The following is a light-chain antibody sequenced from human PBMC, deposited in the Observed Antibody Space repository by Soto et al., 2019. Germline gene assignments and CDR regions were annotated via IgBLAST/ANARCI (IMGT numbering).Light chain of an antibody. CDR1: LSLVYDDGDTY. CDR2: KFS. Sequence: DVVMTQSPLSLPVTXGQPASIHCRPRLSLVYDDGDTYLTWFQQRQGXSPRRXXYKFSNLDSGVPDRFSGSGSGTDFTRKISRGEAEDLGVYYCMQGTHWPITFGQGTRLEIK. CDR3: MQGTHWPIT. J-gene: IGKJ5*01. V-gene: IGKV2-30*01.